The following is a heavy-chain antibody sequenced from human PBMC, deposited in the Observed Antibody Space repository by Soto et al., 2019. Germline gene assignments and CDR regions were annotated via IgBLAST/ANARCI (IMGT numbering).Heavy chain of an antibody. D-gene: IGHD1-7*01. Sequence: GALRLSCAASGFTFSIYGMHLVPQAPGKGLEWVAVISYDGSNKYYAVSVKGRFTISRDNSKNTLYLQMNSLRAEDTAVYYCAKVWNSSPYYYYYYGMDVWGQGTTVTVSS. CDR3: AKVWNSSPYYYYYYGMDV. CDR1: GFTFSIYG. V-gene: IGHV3-30*18. J-gene: IGHJ6*02. CDR2: ISYDGSNK.